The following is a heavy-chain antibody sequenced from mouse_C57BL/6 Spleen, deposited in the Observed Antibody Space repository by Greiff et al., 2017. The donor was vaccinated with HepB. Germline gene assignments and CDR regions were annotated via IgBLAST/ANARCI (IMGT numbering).Heavy chain of an antibody. CDR3: ARTTTVVAMDAMDY. CDR2: IYPGDGDT. CDR1: GYAFSSYW. J-gene: IGHJ4*01. Sequence: VQLVESGAELVKPGASVKISCKASGYAFSSYWMNWVKQRPGKGLEWIGQIYPGDGDTNYNGKFKGKATLTADKSSSTAYMQLSSLTSEDSAVYFCARTTTVVAMDAMDYWGQGTSVTVSS. V-gene: IGHV1-80*01. D-gene: IGHD1-1*01.